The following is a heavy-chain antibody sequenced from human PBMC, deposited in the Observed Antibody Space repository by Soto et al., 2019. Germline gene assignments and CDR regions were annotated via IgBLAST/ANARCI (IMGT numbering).Heavy chain of an antibody. V-gene: IGHV3-30-3*01. J-gene: IGHJ6*02. CDR1: GFTFSSYA. D-gene: IGHD6-6*01. CDR2: ISYDGSNK. CDR3: ARDWYSCSYYYYHGMVV. Sequence: GGSLRLSCAASGFTFSSYAMHWVRQAPGKGLEWVAVISYDGSNKYYADSVKGRFTISRDNSKNTLYLQMNSLRAEDTAVYYCARDWYSCSYYYYHGMVVWCPGPTVTV.